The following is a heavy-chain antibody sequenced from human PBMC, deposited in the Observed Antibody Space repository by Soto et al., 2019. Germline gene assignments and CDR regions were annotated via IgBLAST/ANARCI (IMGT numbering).Heavy chain of an antibody. V-gene: IGHV3-30-3*01. Sequence: QVQLVESGGGVVQPGRSLRLSCAASGFTFSSYAMHWVRQAPGKGLEWVAVISYDGSNKYYADSVKGRFTISRDNSKNTLYLQRNSLRAEDTAVYYCARDRAAGTLTDYYGMDVWGQGTTVTVSS. D-gene: IGHD6-13*01. CDR3: ARDRAAGTLTDYYGMDV. CDR2: ISYDGSNK. CDR1: GFTFSSYA. J-gene: IGHJ6*02.